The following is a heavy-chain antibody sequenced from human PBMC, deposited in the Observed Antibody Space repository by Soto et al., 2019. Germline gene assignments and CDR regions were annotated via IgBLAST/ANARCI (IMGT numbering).Heavy chain of an antibody. Sequence: ASVKVSCKPSGNTFTSYDINWVRQATGHGLEWMGWINPNSGNIGYAQKFQGRVTMTRDTAVRTAYMEVSRLRSDDTAVYYCARGRASGSYYLLDYWGQGTLVTVYS. V-gene: IGHV1-8*01. CDR2: INPNSGNI. D-gene: IGHD3-10*01. CDR1: GNTFTSYD. J-gene: IGHJ4*02. CDR3: ARGRASGSYYLLDY.